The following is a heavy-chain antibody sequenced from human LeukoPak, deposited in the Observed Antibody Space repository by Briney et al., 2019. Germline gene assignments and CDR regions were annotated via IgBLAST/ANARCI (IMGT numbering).Heavy chain of an antibody. V-gene: IGHV4-38-2*02. CDR2: IYHSGST. CDR1: GYSISSGYY. D-gene: IGHD2-15*01. CDR3: AREGRGCSGGSCYGSAVGDY. Sequence: SETLSLTCAVSGYSISSGYYWGWIRQPPGKGLEWIGSIYHSGSTYYNPSLKSRVTISVDTSKNQFSLKLSSVTAADTAVYYCAREGRGCSGGSCYGSAVGDYWGQGTLVTVS. J-gene: IGHJ4*02.